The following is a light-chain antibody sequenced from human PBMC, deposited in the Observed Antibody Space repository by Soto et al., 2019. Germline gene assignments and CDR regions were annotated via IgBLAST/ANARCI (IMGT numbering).Light chain of an antibody. CDR3: QQYYDWPRT. CDR2: GAS. Sequence: ETVMTQSPVTLSVSPGERVTLSCRASQGIISNLAWYQQKRGQAPRVLLYGASTRATGVPDRFSGSGSGTEFTLTITSLQSEDSAIYYCQQYYDWPRTFGQGTNVEIK. J-gene: IGKJ1*01. CDR1: QGIISN. V-gene: IGKV3-15*01.